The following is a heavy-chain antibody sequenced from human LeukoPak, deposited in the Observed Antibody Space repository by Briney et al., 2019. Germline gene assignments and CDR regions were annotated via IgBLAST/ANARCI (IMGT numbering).Heavy chain of an antibody. J-gene: IGHJ4*02. D-gene: IGHD5-18*01. Sequence: PSETLSLTCTVTGGSVSSGSYYCSWIRQPPGKGLEWVGYIHYSGSINNNLSLKSRVTISVDTSKNQFSLKLSSVTAADTAVYYCARERPGYSYGTFDYWGQVTLVTVSS. CDR2: IHYSGSI. V-gene: IGHV4-61*01. CDR1: GGSVSSGSYY. CDR3: ARERPGYSYGTFDY.